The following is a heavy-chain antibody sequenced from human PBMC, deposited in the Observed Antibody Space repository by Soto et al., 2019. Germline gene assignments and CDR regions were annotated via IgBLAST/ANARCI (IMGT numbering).Heavy chain of an antibody. CDR1: GDSISSGNYY. V-gene: IGHV4-39*01. CDR3: VRHGWDTGWFYFDY. CDR2: FYYGGST. J-gene: IGHJ4*02. Sequence: QLQLQESGPGLVKPSETLSLTCTVSGDSISSGNYYWGWIRQSPGKGLEWIGSFYYGGSTHSNPSLKSRGTISADTSKNQFSLKLTSGIDADTAEYYCVRHGWDTGWFYFDYWGQGTLVIVSS. D-gene: IGHD6-19*01.